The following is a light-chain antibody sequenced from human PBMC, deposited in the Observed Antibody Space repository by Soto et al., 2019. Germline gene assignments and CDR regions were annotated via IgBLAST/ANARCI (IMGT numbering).Light chain of an antibody. J-gene: IGKJ1*01. Sequence: DIQMTQSPSTLSASVGDRVTITCRASQSISTWLAWHQQKPGKAPKVLIYDASTLQSGVPSRFSGSGSGTEFTLTISSLKNDDFDTYYCQQYNTYWTFGQGTKVDIK. CDR3: QQYNTYWT. V-gene: IGKV1-5*01. CDR2: DAS. CDR1: QSISTW.